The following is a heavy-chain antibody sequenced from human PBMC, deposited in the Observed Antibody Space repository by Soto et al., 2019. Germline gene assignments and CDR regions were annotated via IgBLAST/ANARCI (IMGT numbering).Heavy chain of an antibody. CDR2: ISGSGGST. Sequence: GGSLRLSCAASGFTFSSYAMSWVRQAPGKGLEWVSAISGSGGSTYYADSVKGRFTISRDNSKNTLYLQMNSLRAEDTAVYYCAKGLKYYDFWSGYRSHDAFDIWGQGTMVTVSS. J-gene: IGHJ3*02. V-gene: IGHV3-23*01. CDR3: AKGLKYYDFWSGYRSHDAFDI. CDR1: GFTFSSYA. D-gene: IGHD3-3*01.